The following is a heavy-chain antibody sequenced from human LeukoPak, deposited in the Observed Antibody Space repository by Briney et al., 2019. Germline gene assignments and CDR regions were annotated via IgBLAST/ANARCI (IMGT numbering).Heavy chain of an antibody. CDR3: ARDAWLQTPLYFDY. CDR1: GFTFDDYG. V-gene: IGHV3-20*04. J-gene: IGHJ4*02. D-gene: IGHD5-24*01. Sequence: GGSLRLSCAASGFTFDDYGMSWVRHAPGKGLESVSGINWNGGSTGYADSVKGRFTISRDNAKNSLYLQMNSLRAEDTAVYYCARDAWLQTPLYFDYWGQGTLVTVSS. CDR2: INWNGGST.